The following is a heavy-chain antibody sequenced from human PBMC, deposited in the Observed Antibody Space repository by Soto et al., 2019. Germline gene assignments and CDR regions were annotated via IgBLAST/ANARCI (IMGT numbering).Heavy chain of an antibody. CDR2: ISGSGGST. CDR3: ARVRGYCSGGSCSGDNAFDI. CDR1: GFTFSSYA. V-gene: IGHV3-23*01. D-gene: IGHD2-15*01. Sequence: GGSLRLSCAASGFTFSSYAMIWVRQAPGKGLEWVSAISGSGGSTYYADSVKGRFTISRDNSKNTLYLQMNSLRAEDTAVYYCARVRGYCSGGSCSGDNAFDIWGQGTMVTVSS. J-gene: IGHJ3*02.